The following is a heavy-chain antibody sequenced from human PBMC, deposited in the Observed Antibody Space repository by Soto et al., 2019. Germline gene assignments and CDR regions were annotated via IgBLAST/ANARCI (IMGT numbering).Heavy chain of an antibody. V-gene: IGHV3-7*02. D-gene: IGHD3-9*01. CDR1: GVTFSVTW. Sequence: EVQLVESGGALVQPGGSLRLSCAASGVTFSVTWMTWVRQAPGKGLEWVATIKGDGSEKHYVDSVKGRFTISRDNAKNSVYLQMNSLRVDDTAVYYCGTRDGFLTNSWGQGTLVTVSS. CDR2: IKGDGSEK. CDR3: GTRDGFLTNS. J-gene: IGHJ4*02.